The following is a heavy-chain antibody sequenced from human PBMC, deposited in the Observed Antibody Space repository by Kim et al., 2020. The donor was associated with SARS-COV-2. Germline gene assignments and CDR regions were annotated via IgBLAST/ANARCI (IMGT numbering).Heavy chain of an antibody. D-gene: IGHD3-9*01. CDR2: IYSGGST. CDR3: ARDRERSGYFDWPPDY. V-gene: IGHV3-66*01. CDR1: GFTVSSNY. J-gene: IGHJ4*02. Sequence: GGSLRLSCAASGFTVSSNYMSWVRQAPGKGLEWVSVIYSGGSTYYADSVKGRFTISRDNSKNTLYLQMNSLRAEDTAVYYCARDRERSGYFDWPPDYWGQGTLVTVSS.